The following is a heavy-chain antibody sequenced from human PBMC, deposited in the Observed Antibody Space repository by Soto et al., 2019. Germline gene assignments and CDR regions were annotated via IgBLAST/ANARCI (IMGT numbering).Heavy chain of an antibody. CDR2: IIPIFGTA. V-gene: IGHV1-69*13. CDR1: GGTFSSYA. J-gene: IGHJ4*02. CDR3: ARTILPDFWSGPLGFFDY. D-gene: IGHD3-3*01. Sequence: SVKVSCKASGGTFSSYAISWVRQAPGQGLEWMGGIIPIFGTANYAQEFQGRVTITADESTSTAYMELSSLRSEDTAVYYCARTILPDFWSGPLGFFDYWGQGTLVTVSS.